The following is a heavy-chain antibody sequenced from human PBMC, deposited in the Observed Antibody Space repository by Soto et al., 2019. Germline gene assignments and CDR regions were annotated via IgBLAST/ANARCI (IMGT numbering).Heavy chain of an antibody. J-gene: IGHJ4*02. CDR1: GGSVSSANFY. Sequence: SETMSLTCAVSGGSVSSANFYWNWIRQSPGKGLEWIGYMHYSGSTNYNPSLKSRVTISVDTSKNQFSLKLNAVTPADTAVYYCVYWYSSSCSNFDNWREGTRVTVAS. V-gene: IGHV4-61*01. CDR2: MHYSGST. D-gene: IGHD6-13*01. CDR3: VYWYSSSCSNFDN.